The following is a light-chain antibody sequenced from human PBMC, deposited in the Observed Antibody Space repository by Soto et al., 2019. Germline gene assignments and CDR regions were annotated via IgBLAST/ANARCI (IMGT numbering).Light chain of an antibody. CDR1: SSNIGRNI. CDR3: STWDDSRRV. Sequence: QSVLTQPPSVSAAPGQKVTISCSGSSSNIGRNIVNWYQQLPGMAPKLLIYNNDQRPSGVPDRFSGSKSGTSASLAISGLQSEDEAHYFCSTWDDSRRVFGGGTKLTVL. CDR2: NND. J-gene: IGLJ3*02. V-gene: IGLV1-44*01.